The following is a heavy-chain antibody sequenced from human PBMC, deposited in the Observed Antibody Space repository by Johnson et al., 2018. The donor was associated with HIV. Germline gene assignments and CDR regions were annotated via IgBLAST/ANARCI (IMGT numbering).Heavy chain of an antibody. J-gene: IGHJ3*02. D-gene: IGHD6-13*01. CDR1: GFTFSSYA. CDR3: ARRRYSTSWQEAFDI. V-gene: IGHV3-64*01. Sequence: VQLVESGGGVVQPGRSLRLSCAASGFTFSSYAMHWVRQAPGTGLEHVSAISGNGGSTYYANSVTGRFTISRDNFKNTLYLQMGSLTAEDMAVYYCARRRYSTSWQEAFDIWGRGTMVTVSS. CDR2: ISGNGGST.